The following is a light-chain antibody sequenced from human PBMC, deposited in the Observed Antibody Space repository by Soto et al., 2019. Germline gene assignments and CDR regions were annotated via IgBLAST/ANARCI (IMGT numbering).Light chain of an antibody. CDR1: QSVSSSY. J-gene: IGKJ4*01. CDR3: QQYNNPVT. V-gene: IGKV3-20*01. Sequence: EIVLTQSPGTLSLSPGEGATLSCRASQSVSSSYLAWYQQKPGRAPRLLIYAASSRATGIPDRFSGSGSGTDFTLTISRLEPEDVAVYYCQQYNNPVTFGGGTKVEIK. CDR2: AAS.